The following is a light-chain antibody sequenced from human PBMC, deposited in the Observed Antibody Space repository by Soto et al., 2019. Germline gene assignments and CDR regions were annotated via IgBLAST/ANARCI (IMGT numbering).Light chain of an antibody. V-gene: IGKV3-15*01. J-gene: IGKJ1*01. Sequence: EIVMTQSPGTLSVSPGERATLSCRASQSVSSNLAWYQHKPGQAPRLLIYGASTRATGIPARFSGSGSGTKFILTISSLQSEDFAVYYCQQYNNWLQTFGQGTKVDIK. CDR3: QQYNNWLQT. CDR2: GAS. CDR1: QSVSSN.